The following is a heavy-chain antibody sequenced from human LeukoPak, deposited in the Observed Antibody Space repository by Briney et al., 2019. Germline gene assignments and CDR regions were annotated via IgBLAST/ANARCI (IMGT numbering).Heavy chain of an antibody. CDR3: ARSGSYGPFFYYYYYMDV. Sequence: SETLSLTCTVSGGSISSHYWSWIRQPPGKGLEWIGYIYYSGSTNYNPSLKSRVTISVDTSKNQFSLKLSSVTAADTAVYYCARSGSYGPFFYYYYYMDVWGKGTTVTVSS. CDR1: GGSISSHY. J-gene: IGHJ6*03. CDR2: IYYSGST. D-gene: IGHD5-18*01. V-gene: IGHV4-59*11.